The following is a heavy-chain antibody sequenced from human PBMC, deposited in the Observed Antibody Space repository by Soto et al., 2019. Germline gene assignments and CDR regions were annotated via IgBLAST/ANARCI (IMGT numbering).Heavy chain of an antibody. CDR2: VYFSGCT. Sequence: SEARSLTRTFSGGSVSSGSNYWRWFRQPPWKGLEGIVYVYFSGCTKYNPSLEMLVTISADASKNQFSLRVTSVTAADTAVYYCARVVPIRITGTPAPRIYFDYWGQGTLVTVSS. CDR3: ARVVPIRITGTPAPRIYFDY. J-gene: IGHJ4*02. D-gene: IGHD1-7*01. V-gene: IGHV4-61*01. CDR1: GGSVSSGSNY.